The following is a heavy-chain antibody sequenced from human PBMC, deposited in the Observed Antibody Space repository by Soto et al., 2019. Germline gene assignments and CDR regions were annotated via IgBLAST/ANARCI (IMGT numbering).Heavy chain of an antibody. Sequence: SETLSLTCDVSGDSIITYYCIFIRHPPGKGLEWIGYVYYSGSTLYNPSLESRVTLSIDMSKKQVSLKLNSVIAADTAVYYCARTRMIESWIDYWGHGTLVTVSS. J-gene: IGHJ4*01. V-gene: IGHV4-59*01. CDR2: VYYSGST. CDR3: ARTRMIESWIDY. CDR1: GDSIITYY. D-gene: IGHD2-21*01.